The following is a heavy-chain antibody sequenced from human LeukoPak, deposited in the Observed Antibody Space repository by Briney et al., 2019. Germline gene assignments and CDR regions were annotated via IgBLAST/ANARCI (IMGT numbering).Heavy chain of an antibody. V-gene: IGHV1-69*13. Sequence: ASVKVSCKASGYTFTSYGISWVRQAPGQGLEWMGGIIPIFGTANYAQKFQGRVTITADESTSTAYMELSSLRSEDTAVYYCASTWYYYDSSVSGPYYYYGMDVWGQGTTVTVSS. D-gene: IGHD3-22*01. J-gene: IGHJ6*02. CDR3: ASTWYYYDSSVSGPYYYYGMDV. CDR1: GYTFTSYG. CDR2: IIPIFGTA.